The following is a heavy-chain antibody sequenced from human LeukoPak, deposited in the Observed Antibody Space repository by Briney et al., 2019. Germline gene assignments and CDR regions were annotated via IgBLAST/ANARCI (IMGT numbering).Heavy chain of an antibody. V-gene: IGHV1-2*02. Sequence: ASVKVSCKASGYTFTGYYMHWVRQAPGQGLEWMGWISPNSGGTNYAQKFQGRVTMTRDTSISTAYMKLRSLRSDDTAVYYCAREQQLSFGGAFDIWGQGTMVTVSS. J-gene: IGHJ3*02. D-gene: IGHD3-16*01. CDR3: AREQQLSFGGAFDI. CDR1: GYTFTGYY. CDR2: ISPNSGGT.